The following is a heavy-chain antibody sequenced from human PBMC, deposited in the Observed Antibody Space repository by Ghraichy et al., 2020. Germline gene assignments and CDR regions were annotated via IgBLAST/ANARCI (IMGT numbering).Heavy chain of an antibody. CDR1: GGSISSGGYY. J-gene: IGHJ4*02. CDR3: ARDRLEQGVSDY. Sequence: SETLSLTCTVSGGSISSGGYYWSWIRQHPGKGLEWIGYIYYSGSTYYNPSLKSRVTISVDTSKNQFSLKLSSVTAADTAVYYCARDRLEQGVSDYWGQGTLVTVSS. D-gene: IGHD2-8*01. V-gene: IGHV4-31*03. CDR2: IYYSGST.